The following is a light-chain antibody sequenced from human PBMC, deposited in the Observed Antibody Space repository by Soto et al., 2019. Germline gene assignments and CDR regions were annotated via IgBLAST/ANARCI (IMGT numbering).Light chain of an antibody. Sequence: EIVMTQCPATLSVSPGERATLSCRASQSVSSNFAWYQQKPGQAPRILIYGASTRATGIPARFSGSGSGTEFTLTISILDSEDFAVYCCQHQGTFGQGTKVEIK. CDR2: GAS. CDR1: QSVSSN. CDR3: QHQGT. V-gene: IGKV3-15*01. J-gene: IGKJ1*01.